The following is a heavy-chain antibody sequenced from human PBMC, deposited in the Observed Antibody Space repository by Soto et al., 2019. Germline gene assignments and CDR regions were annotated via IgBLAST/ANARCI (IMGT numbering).Heavy chain of an antibody. D-gene: IGHD1-1*01. J-gene: IGHJ3*02. CDR2: MNPNSGNT. CDR1: GYTFTSYD. Sequence: ASVTVSCKASGYTFTSYDMNWVRQATGQGLEWMGWMNPNSGNTGYAQKFQGRVTMTRNTSISTAYMELSSLRSEDTAVYYCARGSVPPHHDAFDIWGQGTMVTVSS. CDR3: ARGSVPPHHDAFDI. V-gene: IGHV1-8*01.